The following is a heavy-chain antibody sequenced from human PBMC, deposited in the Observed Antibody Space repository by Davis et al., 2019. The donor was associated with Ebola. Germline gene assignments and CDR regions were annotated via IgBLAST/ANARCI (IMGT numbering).Heavy chain of an antibody. CDR3: ARGRLGDYTNYWYFDL. J-gene: IGHJ2*01. V-gene: IGHV4-39*07. Sequence: GSLRLSCTVSGGSISSSSYYWGWIRQPPGKGLEWIGSIYYSGSTYYNPSLKSRVTISVDTSKNQFSLKLSSVTAADTAVYYCARGRLGDYTNYWYFDLWGRGTLVTVSS. CDR1: GGSISSSSYY. D-gene: IGHD4-11*01. CDR2: IYYSGST.